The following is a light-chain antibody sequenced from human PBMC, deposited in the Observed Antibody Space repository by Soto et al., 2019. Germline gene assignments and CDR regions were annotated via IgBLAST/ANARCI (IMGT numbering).Light chain of an antibody. Sequence: QSALTQPASVSGSPGQSITISCTGSSSDVGGYNYVSWYQQHPGKAPKLMIYEVGNRPSGVSNRFSGSKSGSTASLIISGLQAEDEADYYCSSYTSASVPYVFGTGTKLTVL. CDR2: EVG. CDR1: SSDVGGYNY. J-gene: IGLJ1*01. CDR3: SSYTSASVPYV. V-gene: IGLV2-14*01.